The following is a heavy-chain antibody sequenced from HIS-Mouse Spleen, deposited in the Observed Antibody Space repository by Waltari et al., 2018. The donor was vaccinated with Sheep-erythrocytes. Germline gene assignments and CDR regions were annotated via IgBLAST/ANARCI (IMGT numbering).Heavy chain of an antibody. J-gene: IGHJ3*02. CDR1: GGSFSGYY. CDR3: ALSVDLAGAFDI. Sequence: QVQLQQRGAGLLKPSETLSLTCAVYGGSFSGYYWSWIRQPPGKGLEWIGEINHSGSTNYNPSLKSRVTISVDTSKNQFSLKLSSVTAADTAVYYCALSVDLAGAFDIWGQGTMVTVAS. CDR2: INHSGST. V-gene: IGHV4-34*01. D-gene: IGHD6-19*01.